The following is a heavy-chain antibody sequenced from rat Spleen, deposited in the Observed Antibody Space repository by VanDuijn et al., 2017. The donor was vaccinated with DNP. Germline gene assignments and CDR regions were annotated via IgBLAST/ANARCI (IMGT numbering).Heavy chain of an antibody. CDR3: ARWNSGHFDY. D-gene: IGHD4-3*01. J-gene: IGHJ2*01. CDR2: IRYDGGST. V-gene: IGHV5-22*01. CDR1: GFSLTSYS. Sequence: VQLKESGPGLVQPSQTLSLTCIVSGFSLTSYSVAWVRQPPGKGLEWVAYIRYDGGSTKYGDSVKGRFTISRDNAKNTLYLQMNSLRSEDMATYYCARWNSGHFDYWGQGVMVPVSS.